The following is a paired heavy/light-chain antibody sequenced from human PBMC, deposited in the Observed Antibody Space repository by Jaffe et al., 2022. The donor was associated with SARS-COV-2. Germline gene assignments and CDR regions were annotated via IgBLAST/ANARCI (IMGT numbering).Light chain of an antibody. V-gene: IGKV1-39*01. CDR2: AAS. CDR1: QSISNY. CDR3: QQSYNTPLT. J-gene: IGKJ4*01. Sequence: DIQMTQSPSSLSASVGDRVTITCRASQSISNYLNWYQQKPGKAPKLLIFAASSLQSGSPSRFSGSGSGTDFTLTIRGLQPEDFATYYCQQSYNTPLTFGGGTKVEVK.
Heavy chain of an antibody. J-gene: IGHJ5*02. D-gene: IGHD3-16*02. V-gene: IGHV4-59*01. CDR3: ARVVLVRNRFDP. Sequence: QVQLQESGPGRVKPSETLSLTCTVSGGSISSDYWSWIRQPPGKGLEWIGYVSYTGSTNYNPSLKSRVTMSVDTSKNQISLRLNSVTAADTAVYYCARVVLVRNRFDPWGQGTLVTVSS. CDR1: GGSISSDY. CDR2: VSYTGST.